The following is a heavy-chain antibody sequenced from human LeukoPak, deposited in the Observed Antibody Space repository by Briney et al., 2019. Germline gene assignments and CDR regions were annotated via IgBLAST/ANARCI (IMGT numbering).Heavy chain of an antibody. V-gene: IGHV4-30-2*01. J-gene: IGHJ5*02. D-gene: IGHD2-2*01. CDR2: IYHTGST. CDR3: ARLQYCSGTSCYWFDP. Sequence: SQTLSLTCDVSGGSISSGLYSWSWIRQPLGKGLEWIGYIYHTGSTYYSPSLKSRVTISVDTSKNQFSLRLSSVTAADTAVYYCARLQYCSGTSCYWFDPWGQGTLVTVSS. CDR1: GGSISSGLYS.